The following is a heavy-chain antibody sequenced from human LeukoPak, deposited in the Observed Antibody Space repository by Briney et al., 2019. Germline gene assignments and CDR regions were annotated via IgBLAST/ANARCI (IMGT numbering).Heavy chain of an antibody. V-gene: IGHV4-59*11. CDR2: MFYSGST. D-gene: IGHD3-10*01. J-gene: IGHJ5*02. Sequence: SETLSLPCTVSGGSISSHFWSWIRQPPGKGLEWIGYMFYSGSTNYNPSLKIRVTISVYASKNQFSLKLTSVSAADTAVYYSARDRAPVTMIRGAPGGFDPWGQGTLVTVSS. CDR3: ARDRAPVTMIRGAPGGFDP. CDR1: GGSISSHF.